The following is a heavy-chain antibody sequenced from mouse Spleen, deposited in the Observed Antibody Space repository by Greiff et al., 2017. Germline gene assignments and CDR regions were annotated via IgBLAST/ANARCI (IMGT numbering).Heavy chain of an antibody. D-gene: IGHD2-1*01. J-gene: IGHJ4*01. Sequence: EVKLQESGPGLVKPSQSLSLTCSVTGYSITSGYYWNWIRQFPGNKLEWMGYISYDGSNNYNPSLKNRISITRDTSKNQFFLKLNSVTTEDTATYYCAREGIYYDSYAMDYWGQGTSVTVSS. CDR3: AREGIYYDSYAMDY. CDR2: ISYDGSN. CDR1: GYSITSGYY. V-gene: IGHV3-6*01.